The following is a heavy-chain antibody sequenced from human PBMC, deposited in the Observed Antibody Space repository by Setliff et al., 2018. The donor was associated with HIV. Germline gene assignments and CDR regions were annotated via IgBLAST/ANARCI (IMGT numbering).Heavy chain of an antibody. D-gene: IGHD3-22*01. Sequence: ASVKVSCKASGYSFTDYYIHWVRQAPGQGLEWMGWINPNSDGTNYAQKFQGWITMTRDTSISTAYMELSRLRSDDTAVYYCARGMDYYDTSGYYQYYFDYWGQGTLVTVSS. J-gene: IGHJ4*02. CDR2: INPNSDGT. CDR1: GYSFTDYY. V-gene: IGHV1-2*04. CDR3: ARGMDYYDTSGYYQYYFDY.